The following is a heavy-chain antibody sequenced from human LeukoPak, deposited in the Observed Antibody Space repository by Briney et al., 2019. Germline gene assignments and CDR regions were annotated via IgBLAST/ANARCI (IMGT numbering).Heavy chain of an antibody. J-gene: IGHJ4*02. CDR2: IYYNGST. D-gene: IGHD3-3*01. CDR3: ARGLKTYYDFWSGYGTANADY. V-gene: IGHV4-39*01. CDR1: GGSISSTDYY. Sequence: SETLSLTCTVSGGSISSTDYYWGWIRQPPGRGLEWIGSIYYNGSTYYNPSLKSRVAISVDTSRNQFSLKLSSVTAADTAVYYCARGLKTYYDFWSGYGTANADYWGQGTLVTVSS.